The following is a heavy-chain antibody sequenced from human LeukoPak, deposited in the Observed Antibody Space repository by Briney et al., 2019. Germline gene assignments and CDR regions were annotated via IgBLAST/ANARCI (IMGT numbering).Heavy chain of an antibody. CDR2: INPNSGDT. CDR1: GYTFTGYY. V-gene: IGHV1-2*02. J-gene: IGHJ3*02. Sequence: ASVKVSCKASGYTFTGYYMHWVRQAPGQGLEWMGWINPNSGDTNYAQKFQGRVTITADKSTSTAYMELSSLRSEDTAVYYCAREGRWLVTLMSAFDIWGQGTMVTVSS. D-gene: IGHD6-19*01. CDR3: AREGRWLVTLMSAFDI.